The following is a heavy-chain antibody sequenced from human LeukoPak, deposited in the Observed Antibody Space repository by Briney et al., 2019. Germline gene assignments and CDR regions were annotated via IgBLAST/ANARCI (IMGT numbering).Heavy chain of an antibody. CDR3: AIYSDTYYFDH. CDR1: GYNFPGYW. Sequence: GESLKISCKGSGYNFPGYWIGWVRQMPGKGLEWMGIIYPGDSDTRYSPSFQGQVTISADKSISTAYLQWSSLKASDTAMYYCAIYSDTYYFDHWGQGTLVTVSS. D-gene: IGHD1-26*01. V-gene: IGHV5-51*01. CDR2: IYPGDSDT. J-gene: IGHJ4*02.